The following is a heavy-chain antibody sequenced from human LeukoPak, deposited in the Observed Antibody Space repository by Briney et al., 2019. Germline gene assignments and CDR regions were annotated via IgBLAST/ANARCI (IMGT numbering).Heavy chain of an antibody. CDR1: GDSISTSNSY. CDR2: INHSGST. Sequence: PSETLSLTCTVSGDSISTSNSYWSWIRQPPGKGLEWIGEINHSGSTNYNPSLKSRVTTSVDTSKNQFSLKLSSVTAADTAVYYCARSRWLDAFDYWGQGTLVTVSS. V-gene: IGHV4-39*07. CDR3: ARSRWLDAFDY. J-gene: IGHJ4*02. D-gene: IGHD6-19*01.